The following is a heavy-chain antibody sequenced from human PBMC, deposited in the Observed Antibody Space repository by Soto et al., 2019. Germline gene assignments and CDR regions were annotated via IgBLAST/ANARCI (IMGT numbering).Heavy chain of an antibody. J-gene: IGHJ4*02. CDR1: GPTFIVSY. CDR3: ARVSVDVPE. D-gene: IGHD5-12*01. V-gene: IGHV1-2*02. Sequence: QLVQSGAEVKKPGASVKVSCKTSGPTFIVSYIPWVRQAPGQGLEWMGWIDPKSGNTNYEQKFLGRVTMTRDTSINTAYLEVNTLTSDDTALYYCARVSVDVPEWGQGTLITVSS. CDR2: IDPKSGNT.